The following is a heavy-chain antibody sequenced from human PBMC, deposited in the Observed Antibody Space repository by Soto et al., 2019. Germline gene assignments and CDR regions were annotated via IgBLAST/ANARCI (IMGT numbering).Heavy chain of an antibody. CDR1: GGTLSSFA. CDR2: IIPIFGTA. CDR3: ATDTSMFRGRIADTPWFDS. Sequence: QVPLVQSGAEVKKPGSSVKVSCKASGGTLSSFAFTWVRQARGQGLEWMGRIIPIFGTANYAQQFQGRVTITADESTGTVYMDLRSLRSEDPAMYYCATDTSMFRGRIADTPWFDSWGQGTLVTVSS. V-gene: IGHV1-69*18. J-gene: IGHJ5*01. D-gene: IGHD3-10*01.